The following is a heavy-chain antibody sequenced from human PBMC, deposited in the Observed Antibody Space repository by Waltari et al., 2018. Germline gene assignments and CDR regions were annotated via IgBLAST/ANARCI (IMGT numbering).Heavy chain of an antibody. D-gene: IGHD1-20*01. Sequence: QVQLQQWGAGLLKPSETLSLTCAVYGGSFSGYYWSWIRQPPGKGLEWIGEINHSGSTNYNPSLKRRVTISVDTSKNQFSLKLSSVTAADTAVYYCAAGRGITDWGQGTLVTVSS. CDR2: INHSGST. CDR3: AAGRGITD. J-gene: IGHJ4*02. CDR1: GGSFSGYY. V-gene: IGHV4-34*01.